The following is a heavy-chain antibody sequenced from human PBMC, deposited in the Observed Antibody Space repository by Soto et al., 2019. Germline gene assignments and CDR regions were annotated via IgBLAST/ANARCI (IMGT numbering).Heavy chain of an antibody. V-gene: IGHV4-59*01. J-gene: IGHJ4*02. CDR2: VYYTGST. Sequence: SETLSLTCSVSGGPISGSYWNWIRQSPGKGLEWLGYVYYTGSTNYSPSLRSRVSISVDTSKNEFSLRLSSVTAADTAVYFCARSVAVPGAHIDYWGQGTQVTVSS. CDR1: GGPISGSY. D-gene: IGHD6-19*01. CDR3: ARSVAVPGAHIDY.